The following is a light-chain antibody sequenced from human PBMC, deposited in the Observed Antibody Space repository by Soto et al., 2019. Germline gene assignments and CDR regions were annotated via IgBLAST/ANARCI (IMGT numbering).Light chain of an antibody. CDR3: QQRSNWPPWT. CDR1: QSISRS. CDR2: DAS. J-gene: IGKJ1*01. Sequence: EVGLTQSPAILSVSPGERATLSCRASQSISRSLAWYQQKPGQAPRLLISDASTRATGIPARFSGSGSGTEFTLTISSLEPEDFAVYYCQQRSNWPPWTFGQGTKVDIK. V-gene: IGKV3-11*01.